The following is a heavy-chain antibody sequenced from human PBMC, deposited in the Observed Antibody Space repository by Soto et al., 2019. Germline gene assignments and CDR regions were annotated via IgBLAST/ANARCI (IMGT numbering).Heavy chain of an antibody. CDR1: GGTFSSYA. D-gene: IGHD3-9*01. Sequence: QVQLVQSGAEVKKPGSSVKVSCKASGGTFSSYAISWVRQAPGQGLEWMGGIIPIFGTANYAQKFQGRVTITADESTSTAYMERSSRRSEDTAVYYWARGSGFLTCYSYYYYGMDVWGQGTTVTVSS. J-gene: IGHJ6*02. V-gene: IGHV1-69*12. CDR3: ARGSGFLTCYSYYYYGMDV. CDR2: IIPIFGTA.